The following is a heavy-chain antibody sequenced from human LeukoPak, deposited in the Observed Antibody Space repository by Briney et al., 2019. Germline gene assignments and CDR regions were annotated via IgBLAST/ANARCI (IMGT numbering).Heavy chain of an antibody. V-gene: IGHV5-51*01. CDR2: IYPGDSDT. J-gene: IGHJ4*02. CDR1: GCSFTSYW. Sequence: KPGESLKISCKGSGCSFTSYWIGWVRQMPGKGLEWMGIIYPGDSDTRYSPSFQGQVTISADKSISTAYLQWSSLKASDTAMYYCARLGGRDVLRYFDWLEWYFDYWGQGTLVTVSS. CDR3: ARLGGRDVLRYFDWLEWYFDY. D-gene: IGHD3-9*01.